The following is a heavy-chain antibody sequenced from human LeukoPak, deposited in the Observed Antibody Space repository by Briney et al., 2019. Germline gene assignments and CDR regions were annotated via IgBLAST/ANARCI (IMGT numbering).Heavy chain of an antibody. V-gene: IGHV3-7*03. CDR3: ARSGPYYGDYPTDY. CDR2: IKQDGSEK. D-gene: IGHD4-17*01. J-gene: IGHJ4*02. Sequence: PGGSLRLSCAASGFTFSSYWMSWVRQAPGKGLEWVANIKQDGSEKYYVDSVKGRFTISRDNAKNSLYLQMNSLRAEDTAVYYCARSGPYYGDYPTDYWGQGTLVTVSS. CDR1: GFTFSSYW.